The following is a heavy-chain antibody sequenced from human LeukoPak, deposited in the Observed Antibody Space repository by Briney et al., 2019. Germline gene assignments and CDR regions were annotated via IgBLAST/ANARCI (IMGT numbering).Heavy chain of an antibody. J-gene: IGHJ4*02. Sequence: SETLSLTCSVSDDSITMYYWTWIRQPPGKGLEWIGEINHSGSTNYNPSLKSRVTISVDTSKNQFSLKLSSVTAADTAVYYCARRSYCSGGSCYSYYFDYWGQGTLVTVSS. D-gene: IGHD2-15*01. CDR1: DDSITMYY. V-gene: IGHV4-34*01. CDR2: INHSGST. CDR3: ARRSYCSGGSCYSYYFDY.